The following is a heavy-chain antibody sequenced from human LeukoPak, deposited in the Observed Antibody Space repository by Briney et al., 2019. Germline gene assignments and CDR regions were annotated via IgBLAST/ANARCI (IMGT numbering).Heavy chain of an antibody. Sequence: GGSLRLSCAASGFTFTSYAMHWVRQAPGRGLEWLAAISYDGSSKYYADSVKGRFTVSRDNSRNTLYLQMSSLRPEDTAVYFCARSDAGTAYYHSMDVWGKGTTVAVSS. CDR1: GFTFTSYA. D-gene: IGHD3-10*01. CDR3: ARSDAGTAYYHSMDV. CDR2: ISYDGSSK. V-gene: IGHV3-30-3*01. J-gene: IGHJ6*03.